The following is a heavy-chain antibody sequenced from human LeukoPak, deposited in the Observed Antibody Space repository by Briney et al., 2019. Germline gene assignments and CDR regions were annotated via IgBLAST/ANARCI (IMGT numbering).Heavy chain of an antibody. J-gene: IGHJ5*02. CDR3: ARGRSIAVAAPFS. Sequence: PGGSLRLSCSASGFTFSSYAMHWVRQAPGKGLEYVSAISSNGGSTYYADSVKGRFTISRDNSKNTLYLQMSSLRAEDTAVYYCARGRSIAVAAPFSWGQGTLVTVSS. V-gene: IGHV3-64D*06. CDR1: GFTFSSYA. CDR2: ISSNGGST. D-gene: IGHD6-19*01.